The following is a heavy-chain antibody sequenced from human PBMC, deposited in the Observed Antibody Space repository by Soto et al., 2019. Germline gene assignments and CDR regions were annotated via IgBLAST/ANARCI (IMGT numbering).Heavy chain of an antibody. D-gene: IGHD3-10*01. CDR1: GGSISSTNYY. V-gene: IGHV4-39*01. CDR2: IYYTGSI. J-gene: IGHJ4*02. Sequence: QLQLQESGPGLVKPSETLSLTCTVSGGSISSTNYYWAWIRQPPGKGLEWTGSIYYTGSIYYNPSLPSPVTLSLDTYQNPFSLQLRSGTAADTAVFYCVRHGYQWELPSPFWFWGQGTLVTVSS. CDR3: VRHGYQWELPSPFWF.